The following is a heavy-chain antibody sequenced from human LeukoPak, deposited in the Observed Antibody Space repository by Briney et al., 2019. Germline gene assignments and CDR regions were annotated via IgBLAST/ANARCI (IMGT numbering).Heavy chain of an antibody. Sequence: PSETLSLTCTVSGGSISSSSYYWGWIRQPPGKGLEWIGSIYYSGSTYYNPSLKSRVTISVDTSKNQFSLKLNSVTAADTAVYYCASLHQVRGLTVFDYWGQGTLITVSS. CDR3: ASLHQVRGLTVFDY. V-gene: IGHV4-39*01. CDR1: GGSISSSSYY. J-gene: IGHJ4*02. D-gene: IGHD3-10*01. CDR2: IYYSGST.